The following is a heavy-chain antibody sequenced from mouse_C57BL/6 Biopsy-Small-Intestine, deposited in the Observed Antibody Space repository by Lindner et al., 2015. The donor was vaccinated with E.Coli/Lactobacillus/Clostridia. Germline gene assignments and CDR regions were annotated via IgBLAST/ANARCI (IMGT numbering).Heavy chain of an antibody. Sequence: VQLQESGPELVQPGASVKMSCKASGYTFTDYNMHWVKQSHGKSLEWIGYINPNNVGTSYNQKFKGKATLTVNKSSSTAYMELRSLTSEDSAVYYCAAYGYDFDYWGQGTTLTVSS. V-gene: IGHV1-22*01. D-gene: IGHD2-2*01. CDR3: AAYGYDFDY. J-gene: IGHJ2*01. CDR1: GYTFTDYN. CDR2: INPNNVGT.